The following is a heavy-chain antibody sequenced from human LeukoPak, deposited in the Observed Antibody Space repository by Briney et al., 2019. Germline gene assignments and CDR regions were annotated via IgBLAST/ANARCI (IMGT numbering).Heavy chain of an antibody. CDR2: ISGDGGST. CDR3: ARDRAQYSSAPDY. V-gene: IGHV3-43*02. J-gene: IGHJ4*02. CDR1: GFTFDDYA. D-gene: IGHD6-19*01. Sequence: SGGSLRLSCAASGFTFDDYAMHWVRQAPGKGLEWVSLISGDGGSTYYADSVKGRFTISRDNSKNTLYLQMNSLRAEGTAVYYCARDRAQYSSAPDYWGQGTLVTVSS.